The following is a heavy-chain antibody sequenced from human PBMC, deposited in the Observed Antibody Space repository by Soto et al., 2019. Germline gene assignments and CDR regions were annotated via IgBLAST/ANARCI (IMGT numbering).Heavy chain of an antibody. D-gene: IGHD1-1*01. CDR2: IHYSGST. V-gene: IGHV4-59*01. CDR3: ARMNQLAPKRNAFDI. J-gene: IGHJ3*02. CDR1: GDSISSYY. Sequence: SETLSLTCTVSGDSISSYYWTWIRQSPGKGLEWIGYIHYSGSTNYSPSLKSRVTMSVDTSKNQFSLRLSSVTAADTAVYYCARMNQLAPKRNAFDIWGQGTMGAVSS.